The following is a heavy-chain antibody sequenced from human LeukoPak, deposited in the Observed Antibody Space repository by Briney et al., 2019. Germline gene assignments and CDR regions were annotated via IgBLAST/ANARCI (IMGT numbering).Heavy chain of an antibody. Sequence: SETLSLTCTVSGGTISSYYWSWTRQAPGKGLEWIGYIYYSGSTNYNPSHKSRVTISVDTSKNQFSLKLSSVTAADTAVYYCATNGRVDILTGTQPFDPWGQGTLVTVSS. CDR1: GGTISSYY. CDR3: ATNGRVDILTGTQPFDP. CDR2: IYYSGST. D-gene: IGHD3-9*01. J-gene: IGHJ5*02. V-gene: IGHV4-59*01.